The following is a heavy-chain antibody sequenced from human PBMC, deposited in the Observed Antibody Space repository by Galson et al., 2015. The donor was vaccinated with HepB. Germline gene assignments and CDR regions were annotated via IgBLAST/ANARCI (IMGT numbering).Heavy chain of an antibody. CDR1: GYTFTSYG. CDR3: ARDRPPGSWDDAFDI. V-gene: IGHV1-18*01. D-gene: IGHD2-15*01. Sequence: SVKVSCKASGYTFTSYGISWVRQAPGQGLEWMGWISAYNGNTNYAQKLQGRVTMTTDTSTSTAYMELRSLRSDDTAVYYCARDRPPGSWDDAFDIWGQGTMVTVSS. CDR2: ISAYNGNT. J-gene: IGHJ3*02.